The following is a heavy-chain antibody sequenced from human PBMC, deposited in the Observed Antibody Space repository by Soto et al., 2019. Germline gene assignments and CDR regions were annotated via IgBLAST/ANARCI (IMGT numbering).Heavy chain of an antibody. CDR3: ASTNDSSIWYGMDV. V-gene: IGHV3-21*01. CDR2: ISSSSSYI. D-gene: IGHD6-13*01. CDR1: GFTFSSYS. J-gene: IGHJ6*02. Sequence: EVQLVESGGGLVKPGGSLRLSCAASGFTFSSYSMNWVRQAPGKWLEWVSSISSSSSYIYYADSVKGRFTISRDNAKNSLYLQMNSLRAEDTAVYYCASTNDSSIWYGMDVWAQGTTVTVSS.